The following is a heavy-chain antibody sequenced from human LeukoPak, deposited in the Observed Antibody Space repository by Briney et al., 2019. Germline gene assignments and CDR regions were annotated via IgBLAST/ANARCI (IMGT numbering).Heavy chain of an antibody. CDR3: ARDKRITMVRGVSAFDI. Sequence: SVKVSCKASGYTFTGYYMHWVRQAPGQGLEWMGGIIPIFGTANYAQKFQGRVTITTDESTSTAYMELSSLRSEDTAVYYCARDKRITMVRGVSAFDIWGQGTMVTVSS. CDR1: GYTFTGYY. CDR2: IIPIFGTA. D-gene: IGHD3-10*01. V-gene: IGHV1-69*05. J-gene: IGHJ3*02.